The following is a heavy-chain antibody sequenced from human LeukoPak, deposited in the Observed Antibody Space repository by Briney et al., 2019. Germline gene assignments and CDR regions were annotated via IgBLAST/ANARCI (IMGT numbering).Heavy chain of an antibody. J-gene: IGHJ4*02. Sequence: GGSLRLSCVASGVTLSNYAMSWARQAPGKGLEWVSGISSSGSGGNTYYADSVKGRFTISRDNSKNTLYLQMNSLRAEDTAVYYCAKGIAVAGLNYFDYWGQGTLVTVSS. CDR1: GVTLSNYA. V-gene: IGHV3-23*01. CDR2: ISSSGSGGNT. D-gene: IGHD6-19*01. CDR3: AKGIAVAGLNYFDY.